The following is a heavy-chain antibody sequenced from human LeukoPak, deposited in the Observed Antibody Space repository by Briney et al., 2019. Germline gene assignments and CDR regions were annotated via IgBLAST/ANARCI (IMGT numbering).Heavy chain of an antibody. CDR2: ISYDGSNK. CDR3: ARGVMSGLHHYSSGWQVPKPLDY. J-gene: IGHJ4*02. CDR1: GFTFSSYG. D-gene: IGHD6-19*01. V-gene: IGHV3-30*03. Sequence: GGSLRLSCAASGFTFSSYGMHWVRQAPGKGLEWVAVISYDGSNKYYADSVKGRFTISRDNSKNTLYLQMNSLRAEDTAVYYCARGVMSGLHHYSSGWQVPKPLDYWGQGTLVTVSS.